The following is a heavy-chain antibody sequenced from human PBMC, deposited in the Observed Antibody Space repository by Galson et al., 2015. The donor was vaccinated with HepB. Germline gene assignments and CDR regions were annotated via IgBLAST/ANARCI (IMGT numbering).Heavy chain of an antibody. D-gene: IGHD6-13*01. V-gene: IGHV3-48*03. J-gene: IGHJ4*02. Sequence: LRLSCAASGFTFSSYEMNWVRQAPGKGLEWVSYISKSGWTTYYADSVKGRFTISRDNAKNSMYLQMNRLRAEDTAVYYCARDPGIAAAGTNVDYWGQGILVTVSS. CDR3: ARDPGIAAAGTNVDY. CDR1: GFTFSSYE. CDR2: ISKSGWTT.